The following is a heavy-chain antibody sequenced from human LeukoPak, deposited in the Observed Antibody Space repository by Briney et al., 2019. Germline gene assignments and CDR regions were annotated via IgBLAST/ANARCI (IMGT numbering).Heavy chain of an antibody. D-gene: IGHD6-13*01. Sequence: ASVKVSCKASGYTFNRYGISWVRQAPGQGLEWMGWISAYNGNTKNAQNLQGRVTMTTGTSTTTAYMELRSLKSDDTAMYYCARGHSTSWPEYFQHWGQGTLVTVSS. CDR2: ISAYNGNT. V-gene: IGHV1-18*01. J-gene: IGHJ1*01. CDR1: GYTFNRYG. CDR3: ARGHSTSWPEYFQH.